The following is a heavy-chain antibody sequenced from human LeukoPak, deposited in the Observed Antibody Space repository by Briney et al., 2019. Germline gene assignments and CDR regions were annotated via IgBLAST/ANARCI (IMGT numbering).Heavy chain of an antibody. CDR3: ARGPYASGTYGRRGWVHYMDV. CDR2: ISGSGGST. D-gene: IGHD3-10*01. CDR1: GFTFSSYG. J-gene: IGHJ6*03. Sequence: AGGSLRLSCAASGFTFSSYGMSWVRQAPGKGLEWVSAISGSGGSTYYADSVKGRFTISRDNSKNTLYLQMNSLRAEDTAVYYCARGPYASGTYGRRGWVHYMDVWGKGTTVTISS. V-gene: IGHV3-23*01.